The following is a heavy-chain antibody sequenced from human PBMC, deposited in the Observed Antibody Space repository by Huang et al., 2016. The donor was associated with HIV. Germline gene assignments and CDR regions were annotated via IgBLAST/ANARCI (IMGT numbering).Heavy chain of an antibody. CDR1: GDSVSSHY. D-gene: IGHD6-19*01. J-gene: IGHJ5*02. Sequence: QVRLQESGPGLVKPSETLSLSCTVSGDSVSSHYWGWIRHPPGKGLEWIGTVYDRGTTKYNPRLKSRITISVDTSKNGFSLNITSVSAADTARYFCVRDQGRLAVGGIDNWFDPWGQGALVTVSS. V-gene: IGHV4-59*02. CDR2: VYDRGTT. CDR3: VRDQGRLAVGGIDNWFDP.